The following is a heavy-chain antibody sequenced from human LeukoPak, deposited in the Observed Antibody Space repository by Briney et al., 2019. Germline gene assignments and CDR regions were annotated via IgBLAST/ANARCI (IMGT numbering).Heavy chain of an antibody. CDR2: IWYDGSNK. V-gene: IGHV3-33*06. J-gene: IGHJ4*02. CDR1: GFTFSSYG. CDR3: AKGRSLVSGYDSALDY. Sequence: GGSLRLSCAASGFTFSSYGMHWVRQAPGKGLEWVAVIWYDGSNKYYADSVKGRFTISRDNSKNTLYLQMNSLRAEDTAVYYCAKGRSLVSGYDSALDYWGQGTLVTVSS. D-gene: IGHD5-12*01.